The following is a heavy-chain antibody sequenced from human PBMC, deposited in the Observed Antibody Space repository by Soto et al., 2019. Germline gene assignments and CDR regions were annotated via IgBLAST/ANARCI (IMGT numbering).Heavy chain of an antibody. J-gene: IGHJ3*02. V-gene: IGHV1-8*02. CDR1: GGTFSSYA. D-gene: IGHD3-3*01. Sequence: GASVKVSCKASGGTFSSYAINWVRQATGQGLEWMGWMNPNSGNTGYAQKFQGRVTMTRNTSISTAYMELSSLRSEDTAVYYCARGGTYYDFWSGYLNAFDIWGQGTMVTVSS. CDR2: MNPNSGNT. CDR3: ARGGTYYDFWSGYLNAFDI.